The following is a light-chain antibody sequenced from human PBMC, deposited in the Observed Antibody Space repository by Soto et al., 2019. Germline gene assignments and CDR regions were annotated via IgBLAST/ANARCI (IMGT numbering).Light chain of an antibody. V-gene: IGKV1-8*01. CDR1: QGISSY. CDR2: AAS. CDR3: HQSFTSPWT. Sequence: AIRMTQSPSSFSASTGDRVTITCRASQGISSYLAWYQQKPGKAPKLLIYAASTLQSGVPSRFSGSGSGTDFTLTISCLQSEDIATYYCHQSFTSPWTFGQGTKVEI. J-gene: IGKJ1*01.